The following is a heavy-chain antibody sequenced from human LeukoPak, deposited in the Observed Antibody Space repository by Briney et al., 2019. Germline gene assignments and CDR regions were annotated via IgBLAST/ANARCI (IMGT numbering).Heavy chain of an antibody. Sequence: ASVKVFCKASGYTFTSYGISWVRQAPGQGLEWMGWISAYNGNTNYAQKLQGRVTMTTDTSTSTAYMELRSLRSDDTAVYYCARAPILYEELDYWGQGTLVTVSS. CDR1: GYTFTSYG. D-gene: IGHD2-8*01. V-gene: IGHV1-18*01. CDR2: ISAYNGNT. CDR3: ARAPILYEELDY. J-gene: IGHJ4*02.